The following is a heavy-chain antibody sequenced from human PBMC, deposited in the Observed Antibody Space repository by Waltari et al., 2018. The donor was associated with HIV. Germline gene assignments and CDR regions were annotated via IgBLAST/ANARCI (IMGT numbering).Heavy chain of an antibody. J-gene: IGHJ4*02. CDR1: GYTFSDFY. Sequence: EVQLVQSGAQVRKPGATVKISCKVSGYTFSDFYMHWVQQAPGKGPEWMGFVDPEDGETMCAEKFQGRVTITADTSTDTAYMELSGLRSEDSSVYYCVAEVGPRDFANWGQGTLVTVAS. CDR2: VDPEDGET. CDR3: VAEVGPRDFAN. D-gene: IGHD3-3*01. V-gene: IGHV1-69-2*01.